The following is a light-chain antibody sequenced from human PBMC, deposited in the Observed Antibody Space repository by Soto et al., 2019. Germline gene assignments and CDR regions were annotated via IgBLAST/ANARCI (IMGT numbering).Light chain of an antibody. J-gene: IGLJ2*01. CDR3: CSYAGSYTWV. CDR2: DVS. V-gene: IGLV2-11*01. Sequence: QSALTQPRSVSGSPGQSVTISCTGTSSDVGGYNYVSWYQQHTGKAPKLMIYDVSKRPSGVPDRFSGSKSSNTASLTISGLKDEDEADYYFCSYAGSYTWVFGGGTKVTVL. CDR1: SSDVGGYNY.